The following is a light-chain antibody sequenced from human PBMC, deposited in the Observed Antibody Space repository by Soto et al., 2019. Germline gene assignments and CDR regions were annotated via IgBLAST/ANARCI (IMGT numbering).Light chain of an antibody. Sequence: EIVLTQSPGTLSLSPGEQATLSCRASQSLRGSSLAWYQQRPGQAPRLLIYAASWRATGIPDKFSGSGSGTDFTLTINRLEPEDFAVYFCHQYGSSPYTFGKGTKLEIK. CDR3: HQYGSSPYT. J-gene: IGKJ2*01. CDR2: AAS. CDR1: QSLRGSS. V-gene: IGKV3-20*01.